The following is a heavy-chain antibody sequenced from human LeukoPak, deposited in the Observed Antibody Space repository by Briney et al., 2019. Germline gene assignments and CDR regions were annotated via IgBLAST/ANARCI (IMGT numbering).Heavy chain of an antibody. J-gene: IGHJ3*02. CDR3: ARSKGEWLLLDAFDI. CDR1: GFTLRRNR. CDR2: IRRRRGKK. V-gene: IGHV3-21*01. Sequence: PGGSLRLSGAASGFTLRRNRRNGVREAQGRGGEWGSSIRRRRGKKYYADSVKGRFTISRDNAKNSLYLQMNSLRAEDTAVYYCARSKGEWLLLDAFDIWGQGTMVTVSS. D-gene: IGHD3-22*01.